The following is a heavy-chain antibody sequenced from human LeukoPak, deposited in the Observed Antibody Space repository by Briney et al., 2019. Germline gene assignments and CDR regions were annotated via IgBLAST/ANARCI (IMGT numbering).Heavy chain of an antibody. CDR1: GYTFTSYE. J-gene: IGHJ5*02. CDR2: MKPNTGNT. CDR3: ARKVLRMGNWFDP. Sequence: EASVKVSCKASGYTFTSYEINWVRQATGQGVEWMGWMKPNTGNTGYAQKIQGRVTMTRNTTISTAYMELSSQRTEDTAVYYCARKVLRMGNWFDPWGQGTLVTVSS. V-gene: IGHV1-8*01. D-gene: IGHD2-8*01.